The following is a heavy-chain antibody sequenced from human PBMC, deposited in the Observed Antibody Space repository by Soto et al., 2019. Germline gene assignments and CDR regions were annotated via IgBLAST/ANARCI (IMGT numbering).Heavy chain of an antibody. CDR2: INPNSGGT. CDR1: GYTFTGYY. V-gene: IGHV1-2*02. CDR3: ARVSMGGYYDSGGYYYSFDF. D-gene: IGHD3-22*01. J-gene: IGHJ4*02. Sequence: ASVKVSCKASGYTFTGYYMHWVRQAPGQGLEWMGWINPNSGGTNYAQKFQGRVTMTRDTSISTAYMELSRLRSDDTAVYYCARVSMGGYYDSGGYYYSFDFWGQGTLVTVSS.